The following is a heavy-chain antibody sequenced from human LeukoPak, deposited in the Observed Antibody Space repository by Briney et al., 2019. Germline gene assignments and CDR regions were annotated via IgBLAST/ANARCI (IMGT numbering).Heavy chain of an antibody. CDR1: GFTFSSYA. CDR3: AKSGYCSGGSCYYYYSMDV. V-gene: IGHV3-23*01. CDR2: ISGSGGST. D-gene: IGHD2-15*01. J-gene: IGHJ6*03. Sequence: GGSLRLSCAASGFTFSSYAMSWVRQAPGKGLEWVSAISGSGGSTYYADSVKGRFTISRDNSKNTLYLQMNSLRAEDTAVYYCAKSGYCSGGSCYYYYSMDVWGKGTTVTVSS.